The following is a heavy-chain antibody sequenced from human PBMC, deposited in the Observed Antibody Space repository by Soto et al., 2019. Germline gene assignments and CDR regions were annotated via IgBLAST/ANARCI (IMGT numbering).Heavy chain of an antibody. Sequence: SETLSLTCAFYCGTLSGYYWSWIRQPPGKGLEWIGEVNHRGSTNYNPSLKSRVTISVDTSKNQFSLKLSSVTAADTAVYYCARGWIVLIPAAIDYGMDVWGQGTTVTVSS. CDR2: VNHRGST. V-gene: IGHV4-34*01. J-gene: IGHJ6*02. D-gene: IGHD2-2*02. CDR3: ARGWIVLIPAAIDYGMDV. CDR1: CGTLSGYY.